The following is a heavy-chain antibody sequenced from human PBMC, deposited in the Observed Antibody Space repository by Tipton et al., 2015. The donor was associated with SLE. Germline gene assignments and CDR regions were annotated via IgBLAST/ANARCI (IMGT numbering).Heavy chain of an antibody. D-gene: IGHD6-13*01. CDR1: GFTFSYYW. V-gene: IGHV3-74*03. CDR2: IDTDGNSA. CDR3: VKDLEAQQLAPYFDY. J-gene: IGHJ4*02. Sequence: SLRLSCAASGFTFSYYWMHWVRQVPGKGLVWVSGIDTDGNSATYADSVKGRFTISRDNAKNTLYLQMNSLRAEDTAVYYCVKDLEAQQLAPYFDYWGQGTLVTVSS.